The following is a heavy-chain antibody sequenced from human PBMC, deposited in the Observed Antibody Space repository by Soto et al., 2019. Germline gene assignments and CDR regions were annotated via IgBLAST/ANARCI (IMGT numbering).Heavy chain of an antibody. V-gene: IGHV4-31*03. J-gene: IGHJ6*02. Sequence: SETLSLTCNVSGGSISSGGYYWTWIRQHPGKGLEWIAYIYHSGYTFYNPSLKSRVTMSVDTSKNQFSLKLRSVTAADTAVYYCAKWEGLGSDYYYYAMDVWGQGTTVIVSS. CDR1: GGSISSGGYY. CDR2: IYHSGYT. D-gene: IGHD1-26*01. CDR3: AKWEGLGSDYYYYAMDV.